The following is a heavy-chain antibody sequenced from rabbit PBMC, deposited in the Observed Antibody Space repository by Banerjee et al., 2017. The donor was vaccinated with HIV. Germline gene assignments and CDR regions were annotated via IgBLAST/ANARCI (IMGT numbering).Heavy chain of an antibody. CDR3: ARDRGYAGYAGYGYALYYFDL. CDR1: GFDFSSYY. CDR2: IHAGSSGFT. D-gene: IGHD6-1*01. Sequence: QSLVESGGGLVQPGGSLTLPCRASGFDFSSYYMNWGLQAPGKGLEWIACIHAGSSGFTYYASWAKGRFTISKASSTTVTLQMTSLTAADTATYFCARDRGYAGYAGYGYALYYFDLWGPGTLVTVS. V-gene: IGHV1S40*01. J-gene: IGHJ4*01.